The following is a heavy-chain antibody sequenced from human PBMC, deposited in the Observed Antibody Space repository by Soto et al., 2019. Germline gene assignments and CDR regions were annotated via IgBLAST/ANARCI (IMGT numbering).Heavy chain of an antibody. J-gene: IGHJ4*02. V-gene: IGHV4-34*01. CDR1: GGSFGGYY. Sequence: SETLSLTCAVYGGSFGGYYWTWIRQPPGTGLEWNGEINHSGSTNYNPSLKSRVTISVDRSKNQFSLKLRSVIAADTAVYYCARDYYNILTGYSSFDDWGQGTLVTVSS. CDR2: INHSGST. CDR3: ARDYYNILTGYSSFDD. D-gene: IGHD3-9*01.